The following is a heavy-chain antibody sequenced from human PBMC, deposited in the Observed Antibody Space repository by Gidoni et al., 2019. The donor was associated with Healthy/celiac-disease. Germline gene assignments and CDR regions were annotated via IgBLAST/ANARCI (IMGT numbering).Heavy chain of an antibody. CDR3: TTRAYPDGDYFDY. V-gene: IGHV3-15*01. CDR2: IKSKTDGGTT. D-gene: IGHD2-21*01. CDR1: GFTFSNAW. Sequence: EVQLVESGGGLVKPGGSLRLSCAASGFTFSNAWMSWVRQAPGKGLEWVGRIKSKTDGGTTDYAAPVKGRFTISRDDSKNTLYLQMNSLKTEDTAVYYCTTRAYPDGDYFDYWGQGTLVTVSS. J-gene: IGHJ4*02.